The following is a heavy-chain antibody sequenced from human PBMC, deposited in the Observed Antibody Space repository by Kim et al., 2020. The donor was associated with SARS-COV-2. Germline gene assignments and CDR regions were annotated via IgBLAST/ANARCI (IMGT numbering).Heavy chain of an antibody. Sequence: SETLSLTCTVSGASVTRGFFYWTWIRQPPGKGLEWLGCIHTSVRTTYNASLKSRVTISADTSKNQFSLKVNSVTAADTAVYYCARSHGGYWGQGTLVTVS. CDR3: ARSHGGY. CDR1: GASVTRGFFY. D-gene: IGHD2-15*01. V-gene: IGHV4-61*01. CDR2: IHTSVRT. J-gene: IGHJ4*02.